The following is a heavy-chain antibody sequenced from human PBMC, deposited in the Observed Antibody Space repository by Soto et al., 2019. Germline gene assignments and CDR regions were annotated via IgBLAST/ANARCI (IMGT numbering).Heavy chain of an antibody. CDR1: GFTFSSYA. Sequence: LRLSCAASGFTFSSYAMHWVRQAPGKGLEWVAVISYDGSNKYYADSVKGRFTISRDNSKNTLYLQMNSLRAEDTAVYYCARVWGGYSYGTWGQGTLVTVSS. CDR3: ARVWGGYSYGT. CDR2: ISYDGSNK. J-gene: IGHJ5*02. D-gene: IGHD5-18*01. V-gene: IGHV3-30-3*01.